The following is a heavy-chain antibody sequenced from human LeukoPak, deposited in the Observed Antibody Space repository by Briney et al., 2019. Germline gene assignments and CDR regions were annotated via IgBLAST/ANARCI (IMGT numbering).Heavy chain of an antibody. CDR1: GFTFSGYA. CDR3: TKGYYYGMDV. J-gene: IGHJ6*02. V-gene: IGHV3-73*01. CDR2: IRSKANSYAT. Sequence: GGSLKLSCAASGFTFSGYAMHWVRQASGKGLEWVGRIRSKANSYATAYAESVKGKVTISRDDSKNTAYLQMNSLKTEDTAVYYCTKGYYYGMDVWGQGTTVTVSS.